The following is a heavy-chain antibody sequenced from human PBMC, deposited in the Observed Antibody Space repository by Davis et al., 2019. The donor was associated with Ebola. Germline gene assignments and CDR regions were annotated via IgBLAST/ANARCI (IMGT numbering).Heavy chain of an antibody. D-gene: IGHD3-10*01. V-gene: IGHV1-69*13. CDR2: IIPIFGTA. J-gene: IGHJ4*02. CDR3: ARREGSRATFDY. CDR1: GYTFTGYY. Sequence: SVKVSCKASGYTFTGYYMHWVRQAPGQGLEWMGGIIPIFGTANYAQKFQGRVTITADESTSTAYMELSSMRSEDTAVDYCARREGSRATFDYWGQGTLVTVSS.